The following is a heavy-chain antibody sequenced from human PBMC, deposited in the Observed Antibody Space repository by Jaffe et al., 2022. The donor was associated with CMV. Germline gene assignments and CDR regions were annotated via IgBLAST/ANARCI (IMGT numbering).Heavy chain of an antibody. CDR2: IYYSGST. CDR1: GGSISSSSYY. CDR3: ARPQGGATDTAFDI. V-gene: IGHV4-39*01. D-gene: IGHD1-26*01. Sequence: QLQLQESGPGLVKPSETLSLTCTVSGGSISSSSYYWGWIRQPPGKGLEWIGSIYYSGSTYYNPSLKSRVTISVDTSKNQFSLKLSSVTAADTAVYYCARPQGGATDTAFDIWGQGTMVTVSS. J-gene: IGHJ3*02.